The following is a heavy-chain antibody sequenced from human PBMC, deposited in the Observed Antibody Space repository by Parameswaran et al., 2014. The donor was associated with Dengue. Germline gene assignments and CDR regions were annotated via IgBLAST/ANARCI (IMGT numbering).Heavy chain of an antibody. V-gene: IGHV1-18*01. CDR3: ATGEDPTHQWWDTLDY. CDR2: ISAYNGNT. J-gene: IGHJ4*02. Sequence: SWVRQAPGQGLEWMGWISAYNGNTNYAQKLQGRVTMTTDTSTSTAYMELRSLRSDDTAVYYCATGEDPTHQWWDTLDYWGQGTLVTVSS. D-gene: IGHD2-15*01.